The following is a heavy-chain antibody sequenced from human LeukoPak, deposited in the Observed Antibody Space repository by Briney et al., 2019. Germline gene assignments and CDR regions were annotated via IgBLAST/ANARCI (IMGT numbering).Heavy chain of an antibody. D-gene: IGHD3-16*01. CDR1: GFTSIAYA. CDR2: ISGGGVTT. CDR3: ARNQQLGGHSYYYYGMDV. Sequence: GGSLRLSCVGSGFTSIAYALTWARRAPGKGLEWVSGISGGGVTTYYADSVKGRFTISRDNSKNTLYLQMNSLRADDTAICYCARNQQLGGHSYYYYGMDVWGQGTTVTVSS. V-gene: IGHV3-23*01. J-gene: IGHJ6*02.